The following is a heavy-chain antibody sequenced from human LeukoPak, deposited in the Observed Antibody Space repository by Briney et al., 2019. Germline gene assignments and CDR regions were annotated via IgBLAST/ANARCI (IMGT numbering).Heavy chain of an antibody. D-gene: IGHD3-3*01. CDR2: ISGSGSST. J-gene: IGHJ3*02. CDR1: GFTFSGYA. Sequence: GGSLRLSCAASGFTFSGYAMSWVRQAPGKGLEWVSAISGSGSSTYYADSVKGRFTISRDNSKNTLYLQMNSLRAEDTAVYYCAKVPVFSLTISEVVTDDAFDIWGQGTLVTVSS. CDR3: AKVPVFSLTISEVVTDDAFDI. V-gene: IGHV3-23*01.